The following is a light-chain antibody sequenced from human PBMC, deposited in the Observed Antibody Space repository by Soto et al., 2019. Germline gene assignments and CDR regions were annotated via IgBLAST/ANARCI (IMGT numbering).Light chain of an antibody. Sequence: TVFSQSPATVALSPVDRATLPCRASQSVSSNKLAWYQQTPGQATRLLIYAASSRATGIPDRFSGSGSGTDFTLTISRLEPEDFAVYYCQDYGTSWTFGQGTKVDIK. CDR1: QSVSSNK. CDR3: QDYGTSWT. V-gene: IGKV3-20*01. CDR2: AAS. J-gene: IGKJ1*01.